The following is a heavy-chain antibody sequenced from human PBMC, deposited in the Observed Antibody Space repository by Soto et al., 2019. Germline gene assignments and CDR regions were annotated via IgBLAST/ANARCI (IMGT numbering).Heavy chain of an antibody. Sequence: PWGSLRLSCAASGFTFSGSAMHWVRQASGKGLEWVGRIRSKANSYATAYAASVKGRFTISRDDSKNTAYLQMNSLKTEDTAVYYCTRHAEQWLSWFDPWGQGTLVTFSS. CDR3: TRHAEQWLSWFDP. J-gene: IGHJ5*02. D-gene: IGHD6-19*01. CDR1: GFTFSGSA. V-gene: IGHV3-73*01. CDR2: IRSKANSYAT.